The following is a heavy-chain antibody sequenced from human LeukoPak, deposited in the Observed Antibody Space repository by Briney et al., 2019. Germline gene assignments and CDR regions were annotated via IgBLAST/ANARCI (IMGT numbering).Heavy chain of an antibody. V-gene: IGHV3-9*01. J-gene: IGHJ4*02. D-gene: IGHD3-22*01. CDR3: AKDQGSGYYEGYFDY. CDR1: GFTFDDYA. Sequence: GGSLRLSCAASGFTFDDYAMHWVRQAPGKGLEWVSGISWISGSIGYADSVKGRFTISRDNAKNSLYLQMNSLRAEDTALYYCAKDQGSGYYEGYFDYWGQGTLVTVSS. CDR2: ISWISGSI.